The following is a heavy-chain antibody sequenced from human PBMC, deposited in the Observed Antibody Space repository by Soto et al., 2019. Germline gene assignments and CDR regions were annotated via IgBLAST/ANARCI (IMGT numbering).Heavy chain of an antibody. CDR2: IYYSGSA. CDR1: GGSMSSYY. Sequence: SETLSLTCTVSGGSMSSYYWSWIRQPPGKGLEWIGYIYYSGSANYNPSLKSRVTMPVDTPKNQFSLKLSSVTAADTAVYYCARRGYGPGFPYYYGMDVWGQGTTVTVSS. CDR3: ARRGYGPGFPYYYGMDV. D-gene: IGHD3-10*01. J-gene: IGHJ6*02. V-gene: IGHV4-59*01.